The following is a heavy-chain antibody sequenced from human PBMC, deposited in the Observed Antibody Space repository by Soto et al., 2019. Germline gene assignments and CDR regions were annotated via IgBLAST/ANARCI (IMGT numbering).Heavy chain of an antibody. Sequence: QLQLQESGSGLVKPSQTLSLTCAVSGGSISSGGYSWSWIRQPPGKGLEWIGYIYHSGSTYYNPSLKSRVTISVDRSKNQFSLKLSSVTAADTAVYYCARDNRTGTTSHYYYGMDVWGQGTTVTVSS. V-gene: IGHV4-30-2*01. D-gene: IGHD1-7*01. CDR2: IYHSGST. CDR3: ARDNRTGTTSHYYYGMDV. CDR1: GGSISSGGYS. J-gene: IGHJ6*02.